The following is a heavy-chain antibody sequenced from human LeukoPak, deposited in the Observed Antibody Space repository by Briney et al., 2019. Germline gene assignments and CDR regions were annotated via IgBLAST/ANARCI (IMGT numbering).Heavy chain of an antibody. D-gene: IGHD2-15*01. CDR1: GFTFSSYW. CDR3: ARFVVVVAATEWGVIYYYYGMDV. CDR2: IKQDGSEK. V-gene: IGHV3-7*03. Sequence: GGSLRLSCTASGFTFSSYWMSWVRQAPGKGLEWVANIKQDGSEKYYVDSVKGRFTISRDNTKNSLYLQMNSLRAEDTAVYYCARFVVVVAATEWGVIYYYYGMDVWGQGTTVTVSS. J-gene: IGHJ6*02.